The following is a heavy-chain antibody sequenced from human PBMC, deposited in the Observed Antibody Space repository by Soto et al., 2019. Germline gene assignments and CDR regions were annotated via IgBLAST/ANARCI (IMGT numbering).Heavy chain of an antibody. CDR2: IIPILGIA. CDR3: ASFTGAMIVAGRYLSWFDP. V-gene: IGHV1-69*02. CDR1: GGTFSSYT. J-gene: IGHJ5*02. D-gene: IGHD3-22*01. Sequence: QVQLVQSGAEVKKPGSSVKVSCKASGGTFSSYTISWVRQAPGQGLEWMGRIIPILGIANYAQKFQGRVTITQDKXXRXAXXWLSSLGSEDTAVYYCASFTGAMIVAGRYLSWFDPWGQGTLVTVSS.